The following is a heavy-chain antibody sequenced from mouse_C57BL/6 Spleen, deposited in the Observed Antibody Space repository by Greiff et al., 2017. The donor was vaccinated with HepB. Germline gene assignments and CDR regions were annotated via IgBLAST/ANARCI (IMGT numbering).Heavy chain of an antibody. CDR1: GYTFTSYW. Sequence: QVQLQQPGAELVKPGASVKMSCKASGYTFTSYWITWVKQRPVQGLEWIGDIYPGSGSTNYNEKFKSKATLTVDTSSSTAYMQLSSLTSEDSAVYSCARRAITTVVPYAMDYWGQGTSVTVSS. V-gene: IGHV1-55*01. J-gene: IGHJ4*01. D-gene: IGHD1-1*01. CDR2: IYPGSGST. CDR3: ARRAITTVVPYAMDY.